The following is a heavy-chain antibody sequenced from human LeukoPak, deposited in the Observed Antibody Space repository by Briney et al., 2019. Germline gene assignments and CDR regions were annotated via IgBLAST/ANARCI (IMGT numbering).Heavy chain of an antibody. V-gene: IGHV3-15*01. J-gene: IGHJ6*03. CDR1: GFTFSNAW. Sequence: GGSLRLSCAASGFTFSNAWMSWVRQAPGKGLEWVGRIKSKTDGGTTDYAAPVKGRFTISRDDSKNTLYLQMNSLKTEDTAVYYCTTDVANVDGEFLYYYYYMDVWGKGTTVTISS. CDR3: TTDVANVDGEFLYYYYYMDV. D-gene: IGHD3-10*01. CDR2: IKSKTDGGTT.